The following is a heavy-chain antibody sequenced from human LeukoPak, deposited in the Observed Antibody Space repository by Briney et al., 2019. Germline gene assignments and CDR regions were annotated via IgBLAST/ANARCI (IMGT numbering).Heavy chain of an antibody. CDR3: AKSMEWLLFLSHFDY. V-gene: IGHV3-23*01. D-gene: IGHD3-3*01. Sequence: GGSLRLSCAAPGFTFSSYAMSWVRQAPGKGLEWVSAISGSGGSRYYADSVKGRFTISRDNTKNTLYLQMNSLRAEDTAVYYCAKSMEWLLFLSHFDYWGQGTLVTVSS. CDR1: GFTFSSYA. CDR2: ISGSGGSR. J-gene: IGHJ4*02.